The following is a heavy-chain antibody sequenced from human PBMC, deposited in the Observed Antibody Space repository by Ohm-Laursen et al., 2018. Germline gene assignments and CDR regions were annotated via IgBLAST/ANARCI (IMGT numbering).Heavy chain of an antibody. D-gene: IGHD1-26*01. CDR2: MYSTGTT. CDR3: ARSHSGNYLIDAFDI. Sequence: TLSLTCTVSGGSISNFYWTWIRQPAGKGLEWIGHMYSTGTTKYNPSLKSRVTMSVDTSKNQFSLKMSSVTAADTALYYCARSHSGNYLIDAFDIWGQGTMVTVSS. V-gene: IGHV4-4*07. J-gene: IGHJ3*02. CDR1: GGSISNFY.